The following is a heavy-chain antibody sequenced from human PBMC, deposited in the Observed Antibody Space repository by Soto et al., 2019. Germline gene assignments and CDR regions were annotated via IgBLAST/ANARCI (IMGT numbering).Heavy chain of an antibody. CDR3: ARAGAHGWFDP. Sequence: GGSLRLSCAASGFTFSRYSMNCVRQAPGKGLEWVSSISSGSSYIYYADSVTGRFTISRDNAKTPLYLQMNSLRAEDKAEYYCARAGAHGWFDPGGQGTLVTVSS. CDR1: GFTFSRYS. D-gene: IGHD3-10*01. V-gene: IGHV3-21*01. CDR2: ISSGSSYI. J-gene: IGHJ5*02.